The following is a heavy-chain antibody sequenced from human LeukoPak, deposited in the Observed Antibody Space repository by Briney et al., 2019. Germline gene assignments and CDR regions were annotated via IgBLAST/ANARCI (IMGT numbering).Heavy chain of an antibody. D-gene: IGHD3-10*01. V-gene: IGHV3-30*02. CDR2: IRYDGSNK. J-gene: IGHJ4*02. Sequence: PGGSLRLSCAASGFTFSSYGMHWVRQAPGKGLEWVAFIRYDGSNKYYADSVKGRFTISRDNSKNTLYLQMNSLRAEDTAVYYCAKPPFFWFGGGGVDYWGQGTLVTVSS. CDR1: GFTFSSYG. CDR3: AKPPFFWFGGGGVDY.